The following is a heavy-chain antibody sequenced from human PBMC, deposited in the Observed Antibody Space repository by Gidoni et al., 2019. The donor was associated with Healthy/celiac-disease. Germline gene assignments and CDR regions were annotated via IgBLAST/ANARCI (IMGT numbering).Heavy chain of an antibody. CDR1: GYTFTSYA. CDR2: INAGNGNT. Sequence: QVQLVQSGAEVKKPGASVQVSCKASGYTFTSYAMHWVRQAPGQRLEWMGWINAGNGNTKYSQKFQGRVTITRDTSASTAYMELSSLRSEDTAVYYCAREGGNLQYYFDYWGQGTLVTVSS. D-gene: IGHD1-26*01. J-gene: IGHJ4*02. V-gene: IGHV1-3*01. CDR3: AREGGNLQYYFDY.